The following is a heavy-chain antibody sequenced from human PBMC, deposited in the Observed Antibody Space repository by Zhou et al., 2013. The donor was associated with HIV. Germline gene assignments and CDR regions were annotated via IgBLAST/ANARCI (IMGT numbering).Heavy chain of an antibody. Sequence: QVQLVQSGAELKKPGSSVKVSCTASGGTLTTYALSWVRQAPGQGLEWMGGIIPMFGTVNYAQKFQDRLTITTDEYTSTTYMELRGLTSDDTAVYYCARNDGDGEFPLGNWGQGTLVTVSS. CDR1: GGTLTTYA. J-gene: IGHJ4*02. D-gene: IGHD3-16*01. V-gene: IGHV1-69*05. CDR2: IIPMFGTV. CDR3: ARNDGDGEFPLGN.